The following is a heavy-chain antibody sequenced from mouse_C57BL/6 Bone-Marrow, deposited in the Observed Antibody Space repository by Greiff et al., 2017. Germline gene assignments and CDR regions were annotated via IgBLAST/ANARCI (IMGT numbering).Heavy chain of an antibody. CDR2: IDPEDGET. CDR1: GFNIKDYY. D-gene: IGHD2-3*01. Sequence: VQLKQSGAELVKPGASVKLSCTASGFNIKDYYMHWVKQRTEQGLEWIGRIDPEDGETKYAPKFPGKATITADTSSNTAYLQLSSLTSEYTAVYYCARDGYYVAYWGQGTLVTVSA. J-gene: IGHJ3*01. CDR3: ARDGYYVAY. V-gene: IGHV14-2*01.